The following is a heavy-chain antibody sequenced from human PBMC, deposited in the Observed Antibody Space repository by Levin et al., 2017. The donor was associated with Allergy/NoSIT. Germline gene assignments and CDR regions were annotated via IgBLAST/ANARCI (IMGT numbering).Heavy chain of an antibody. Sequence: GGSLRLSCAASGFTFSNYAMSWVRQAPGKGLEWVSAISGSGGSTYYADSVKGRFTISRDNSKNTLYLQMNSLRAEDTAVYYCARYCSGGSCDLGSYYGMDVWGQGTTVTVSS. CDR2: ISGSGGST. CDR1: GFTFSNYA. V-gene: IGHV3-23*01. J-gene: IGHJ6*02. CDR3: ARYCSGGSCDLGSYYGMDV. D-gene: IGHD2-15*01.